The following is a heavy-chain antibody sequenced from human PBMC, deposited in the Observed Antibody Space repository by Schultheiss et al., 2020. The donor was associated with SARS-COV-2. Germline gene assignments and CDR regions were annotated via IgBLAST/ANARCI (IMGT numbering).Heavy chain of an antibody. J-gene: IGHJ6*02. D-gene: IGHD3-22*01. CDR2: INHSGST. CDR1: GGSFSGYY. Sequence: SETLSLTCAVYGGSFSGYYWSWIRQPPGKGLEWIGEINHSGSTNYNPSLKSRVTISVDTSKNQFSLKLSSVIAADTAVYYCARAPNYYDSSGPYGMDVWGQGTTVTVSS. V-gene: IGHV4-34*01. CDR3: ARAPNYYDSSGPYGMDV.